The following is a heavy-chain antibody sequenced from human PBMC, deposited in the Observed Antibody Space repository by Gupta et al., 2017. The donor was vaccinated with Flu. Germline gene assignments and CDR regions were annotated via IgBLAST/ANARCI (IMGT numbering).Heavy chain of an antibody. D-gene: IGHD3-3*01. CDR2: INGRSTDI. J-gene: IGHJ4*02. CDR3: ARETDFRGVVLEADD. V-gene: IGHV3-21*06. Sequence: MSWVRHAPGGGLECVSSINGRSTDISYADSVKRRFTVSRENAKNSLVLKMTSRRVDDTAIYYCARETDFRGVVLEADDWGQGTLVTVSS.